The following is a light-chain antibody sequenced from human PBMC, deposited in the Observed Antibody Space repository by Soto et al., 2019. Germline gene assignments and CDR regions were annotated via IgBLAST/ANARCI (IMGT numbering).Light chain of an antibody. Sequence: DIQMTQSPSSVSASVGDRVTITCRASQAIDSWLAWYQQKPGEAPKLLIFTGSLLHSGVPPRFSGSGSGTYFSLSISILQPEDFATYYCQQTLSFPPTLGQGTKL. CDR1: QAIDSW. CDR3: QQTLSFPPT. V-gene: IGKV1-12*01. J-gene: IGKJ1*01. CDR2: TGS.